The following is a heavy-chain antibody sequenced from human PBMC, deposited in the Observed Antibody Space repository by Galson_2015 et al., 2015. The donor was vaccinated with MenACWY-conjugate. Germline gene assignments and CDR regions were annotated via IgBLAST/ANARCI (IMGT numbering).Heavy chain of an antibody. J-gene: IGHJ3*02. D-gene: IGHD3-22*01. CDR1: GFTFSKCA. Sequence: SLRLSCAASGFTFSKCAMSWVRQAPGKGLEWVSGIRGSGDDIDYADSVKGRFTISRDNSKNTVSLQMNSLRAEDTAVYQCAKGANYYDSSGKRYDAFDIWGQGTMVTVFS. CDR3: AKGANYYDSSGKRYDAFDI. CDR2: IRGSGDDI. V-gene: IGHV3-23*01.